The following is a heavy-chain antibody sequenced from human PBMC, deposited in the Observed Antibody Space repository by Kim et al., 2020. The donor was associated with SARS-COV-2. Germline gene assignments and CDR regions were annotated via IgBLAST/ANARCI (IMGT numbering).Heavy chain of an antibody. V-gene: IGHV1-18*01. D-gene: IGHD2-2*01. CDR3: ARDLVVVPAGNFDY. J-gene: IGHJ4*02. Sequence: AQKLQGRVTMTTATSTSTAYMELRSLRSDDTAVYYCARDLVVVPAGNFDYWGQGTLVTVSS.